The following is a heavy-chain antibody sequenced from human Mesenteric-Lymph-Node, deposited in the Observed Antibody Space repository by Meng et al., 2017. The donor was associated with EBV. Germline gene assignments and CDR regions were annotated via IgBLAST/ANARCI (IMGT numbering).Heavy chain of an antibody. D-gene: IGHD3-10*01. Sequence: QLQLQVSRSGLVKPSQTLSLTCTVSGGSIRSGGYSWSWIRQPPGKGLEWIGYIYHSGSTYYNPSLKSRVTISVDRSKNQFSLKLSSVTAADTAVYYCARVAGSNYGSGSYYFDYWGQGTLVTVSS. J-gene: IGHJ4*02. V-gene: IGHV4-30-2*01. CDR1: GGSIRSGGYS. CDR2: IYHSGST. CDR3: ARVAGSNYGSGSYYFDY.